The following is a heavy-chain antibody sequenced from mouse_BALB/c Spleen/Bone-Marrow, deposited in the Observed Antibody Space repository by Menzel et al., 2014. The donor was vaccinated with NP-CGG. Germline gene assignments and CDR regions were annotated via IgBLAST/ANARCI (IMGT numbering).Heavy chain of an antibody. J-gene: IGHJ4*01. D-gene: IGHD2-14*01. CDR1: GYAFSSYW. CDR2: IYPGDGDT. V-gene: IGHV1-80*01. Sequence: QVQLQQSRAELVRPGSSVKISCKASGYAFSSYWVNWVKQRPGQGLEWIGQIYPGDGDTNYNGNFKDKATLTVDRSSSTAFMQLSSLTSEDSAVYFCARWYRDPHFAMDYWGPGTSVTVSS. CDR3: ARWYRDPHFAMDY.